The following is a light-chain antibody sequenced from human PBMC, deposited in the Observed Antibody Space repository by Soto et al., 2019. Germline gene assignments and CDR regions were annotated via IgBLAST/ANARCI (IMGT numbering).Light chain of an antibody. Sequence: DIVMTQSPLSLPVTPVEPSSIAGVASQSLSINLAWYQQKPGQAPRLLIYGASTRATGIPARFSGSGSGTEFTLTISSLQSEDFAVYHCQQYDKWPWTFGQGTKVDIK. CDR3: QQYDKWPWT. J-gene: IGKJ1*01. CDR1: QSLSIN. V-gene: IGKV3-15*01. CDR2: GAS.